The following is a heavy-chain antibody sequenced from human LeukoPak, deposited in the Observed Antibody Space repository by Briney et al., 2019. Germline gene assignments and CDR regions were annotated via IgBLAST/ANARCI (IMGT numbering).Heavy chain of an antibody. V-gene: IGHV4-39*02. D-gene: IGHD6-19*01. CDR1: GGSISSYY. Sequence: PSETLSLTCTVSGGSISSYYWSWIRQPPGKGLEWIGSIYYSGSTYYNPSLKSRVTISVDTSKNQFSLKLNSVTAADTAVYYCARDSGGAGGAAFDYWGQGTLVTVSS. CDR3: ARDSGGAGGAAFDY. CDR2: IYYSGST. J-gene: IGHJ4*02.